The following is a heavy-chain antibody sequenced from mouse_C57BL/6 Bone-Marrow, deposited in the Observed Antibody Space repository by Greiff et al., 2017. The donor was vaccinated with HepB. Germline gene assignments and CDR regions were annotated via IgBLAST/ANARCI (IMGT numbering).Heavy chain of an antibody. V-gene: IGHV2-5*01. J-gene: IGHJ4*01. Sequence: QVQLQQSGPGLVQPSQSLSITCTVSGFSLTSYGVHWVRQSPGKGLEWLGVIWRGGSTDYNAAFMSRLSITKDNSKSQVFFKMNSLQADDTAIYYCAKGLWLRRTPHYYAMDYWGQGTSVTVSS. D-gene: IGHD2-2*01. CDR3: AKGLWLRRTPHYYAMDY. CDR2: IWRGGST. CDR1: GFSLTSYG.